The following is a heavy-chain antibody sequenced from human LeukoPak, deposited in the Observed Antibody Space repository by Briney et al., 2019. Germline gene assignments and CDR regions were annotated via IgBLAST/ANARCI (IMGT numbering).Heavy chain of an antibody. V-gene: IGHV4-61*01. Sequence: PSETLSLTCTVSGASISSGNYYWSWIRQPPGKGLEWIAYVYATGTTNYNPSLKTRATISMDTSKNQLSLTLTSVTAADTAVYYCARVGSGGAWFDFWGQGTLVSVSS. J-gene: IGHJ4*02. CDR3: ARVGSGGAWFDF. D-gene: IGHD6-19*01. CDR1: GASISSGNYY. CDR2: VYATGTT.